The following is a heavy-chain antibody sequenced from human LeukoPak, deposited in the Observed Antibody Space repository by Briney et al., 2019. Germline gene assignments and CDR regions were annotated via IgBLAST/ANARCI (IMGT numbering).Heavy chain of an antibody. D-gene: IGHD4-17*01. V-gene: IGHV1-8*01. J-gene: IGHJ4*02. CDR1: GYTFTSYD. Sequence: ASVKVSCKASGYTFTSYDINWVRQATGQGLEWMGWMNPNSGNTDYAHKFQGRVTLTRSTSISTAYMELSSLRSDDTAVYYCARASHGDYFDFSGQGTLVTVSS. CDR2: MNPNSGNT. CDR3: ARASHGDYFDF.